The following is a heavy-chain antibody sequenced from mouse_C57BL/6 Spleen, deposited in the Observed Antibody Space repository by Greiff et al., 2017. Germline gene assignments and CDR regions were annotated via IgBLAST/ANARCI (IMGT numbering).Heavy chain of an antibody. CDR2: IDPSDSYT. CDR3: ARSTHYYYAMDY. V-gene: IGHV1-50*01. J-gene: IGHJ4*01. CDR1: GYTFTSYW. Sequence: VQLQQPGAELVKPGASVKLSCKASGYTFTSYWMQWVKQRPGQGLEWIGEIDPSDSYTNYNQTFKGKATLTVDTSSSTAYMQRSSLTSEDSAVYYCARSTHYYYAMDYWGQGTSVTVSS.